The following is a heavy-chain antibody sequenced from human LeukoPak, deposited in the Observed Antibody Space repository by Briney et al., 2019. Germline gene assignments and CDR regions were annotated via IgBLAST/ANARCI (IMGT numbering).Heavy chain of an antibody. D-gene: IGHD1-26*01. Sequence: GGSLRLSCAASGFTFSTYAMHWVRQAPGKGLEGVAVISYHGINKYYADSVKGRFAVSRDNSKNTLYLQMNSLRAEDTAVYYCARDFGLVGALGWFDPWGQGTLVTVSS. CDR1: GFTFSTYA. V-gene: IGHV3-30*09. CDR2: ISYHGINK. J-gene: IGHJ5*02. CDR3: ARDFGLVGALGWFDP.